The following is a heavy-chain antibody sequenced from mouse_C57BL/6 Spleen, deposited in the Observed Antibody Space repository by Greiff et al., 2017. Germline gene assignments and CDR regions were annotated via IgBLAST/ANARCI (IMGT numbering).Heavy chain of an antibody. D-gene: IGHD1-1*01. CDR1: GFTFSSYA. CDR3: TSAEFDGSFAY. Sequence: VQVVESGDGLVKPGGSLNLSCAASGFTFSSYAMSWVRQTPAKRLEWVAYLSSGGDYIYYADTVKGRFTISRDNARNTLYLQMSSLKSEDTAMYYCTSAEFDGSFAYWGQGTLVTVSA. CDR2: LSSGGDYI. V-gene: IGHV5-9-1*02. J-gene: IGHJ3*01.